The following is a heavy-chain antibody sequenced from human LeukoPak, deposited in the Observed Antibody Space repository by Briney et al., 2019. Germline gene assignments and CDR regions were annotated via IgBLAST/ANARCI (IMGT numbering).Heavy chain of an antibody. CDR3: AREAYSDYSFDY. D-gene: IGHD4-11*01. CDR1: GFPFSSYW. CDR2: MKQDGSEK. J-gene: IGHJ4*02. V-gene: IGHV3-7*01. Sequence: GGSLRLSCAASGFPFSSYWMSWVRQTPGKGLEWVVNMKQDGSEKNYVDSMKGRFSISRDNAKNSLYLQMNSLRAEDTAVYYCAREAYSDYSFDYWGQGTLVTVSS.